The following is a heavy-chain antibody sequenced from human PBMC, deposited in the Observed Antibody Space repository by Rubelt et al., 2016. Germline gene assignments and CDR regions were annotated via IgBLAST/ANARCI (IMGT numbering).Heavy chain of an antibody. CDR1: GYSFITYA. J-gene: IGHJ4*02. D-gene: IGHD4-17*01. Sequence: QVQLVQSGAEMRKPGASVKVSCQTSGYSFITYAVNWVRQAPGQGLEWMGWISAYNGDTKYAHKLQGIVTLNTDTSTNTAYMERTNLKSDDTAVYYCGRAWDYGDRFPIDDWGQGTLVTVSS. V-gene: IGHV1-18*01. CDR3: GRAWDYGDRFPIDD. CDR2: ISAYNGDT.